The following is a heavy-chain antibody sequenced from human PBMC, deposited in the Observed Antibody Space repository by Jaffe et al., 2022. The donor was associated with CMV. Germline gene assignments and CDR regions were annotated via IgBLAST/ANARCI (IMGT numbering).Heavy chain of an antibody. J-gene: IGHJ4*02. Sequence: QVQLQQWGAGLLKPSETLSLTCAVYGGSFSGYYWSWIRQPPGKGLEWIGEINHSGSTNYNPSLKSRVTISVDTSKNQFSLKLSSVTAADTAVYYCARGEGPRGELYFDYWGQGTLVTVSS. D-gene: IGHD3-10*01. CDR2: INHSGST. CDR1: GGSFSGYY. V-gene: IGHV4-34*01. CDR3: ARGEGPRGELYFDY.